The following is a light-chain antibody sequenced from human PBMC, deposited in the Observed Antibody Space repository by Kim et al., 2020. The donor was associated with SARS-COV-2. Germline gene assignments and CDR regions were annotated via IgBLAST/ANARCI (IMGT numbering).Light chain of an antibody. J-gene: IGKJ4*01. CDR3: QQFDDMPLT. CDR2: DAS. Sequence: ASVGDRVTITCQASQDIHNYLNWYQQTPGSAPKLLIYDASKLKTGVPSRFSGGGSRTVFTFTISSLQPEDVATYYCQQFDDMPLTFGGGNKVDIK. V-gene: IGKV1-33*01. CDR1: QDIHNY.